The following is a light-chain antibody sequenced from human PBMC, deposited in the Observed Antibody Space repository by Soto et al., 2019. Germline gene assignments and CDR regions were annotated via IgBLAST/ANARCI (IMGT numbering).Light chain of an antibody. CDR3: QQYKTWRT. CDR1: RDIASS. V-gene: IGKV3-15*01. Sequence: VVMTQSPDTLSESPGERVTLSSRASRDIASSLAWYQQKPGQGPRLLIYAASTRASGIPDRFSGGGSGTEFTLTITSLQSEDFAVYYCQQYKTWRTFGQGAKVEIK. CDR2: AAS. J-gene: IGKJ1*01.